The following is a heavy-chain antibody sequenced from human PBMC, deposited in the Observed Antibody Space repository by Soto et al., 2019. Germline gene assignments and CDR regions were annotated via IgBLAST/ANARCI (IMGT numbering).Heavy chain of an antibody. CDR3: ARETSGEEEGLPPGIAGAGGYYYYGMDV. CDR1: GYTFTGYY. Sequence: ASVKVSCKASGYTFTGYYMHWVRQAPGQGLEWMGWINPNSGGTNYAQKFQGWVTMTRDTSISTAYMELSRLRFDDTAVYYCARETSGEEEGLPPGIAGAGGYYYYGMDVWGQGTTVTVSS. CDR2: INPNSGGT. D-gene: IGHD6-19*01. J-gene: IGHJ6*02. V-gene: IGHV1-2*04.